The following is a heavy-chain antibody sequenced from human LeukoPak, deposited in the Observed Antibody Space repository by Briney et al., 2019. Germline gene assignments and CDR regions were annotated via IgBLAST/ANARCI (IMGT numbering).Heavy chain of an antibody. CDR1: GGSFSGYY. CDR2: INHSGST. D-gene: IGHD3-10*01. V-gene: IGHV4-34*01. Sequence: SETLSLTCAVYGGSFSGYYWSWIRQPPGKGLGWIGEINHSGSTYYNPSLKSRVTISVDTSKNQFSLKLSSVTASDTAVYYCARDPSRLLWFGETRGTRRQYQRWFDPWGQGTLVTVSS. CDR3: ARDPSRLLWFGETRGTRRQYQRWFDP. J-gene: IGHJ5*02.